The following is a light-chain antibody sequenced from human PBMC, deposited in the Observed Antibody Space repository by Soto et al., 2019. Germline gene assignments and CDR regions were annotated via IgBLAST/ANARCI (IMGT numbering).Light chain of an antibody. CDR1: SSDVGAYNY. CDR2: EGS. CDR3: CSYAGSSTWV. J-gene: IGLJ3*02. V-gene: IGLV2-23*01. Sequence: QSALTQPRSVSGSPGQSVTISCTGTSSDVGAYNYVSWYQQHPGKAPKLMIYEGSKRPSGVSNRFSGSKSGNTASLTISGLQAEDEADYYCCSYAGSSTWVFGGGTKVTIL.